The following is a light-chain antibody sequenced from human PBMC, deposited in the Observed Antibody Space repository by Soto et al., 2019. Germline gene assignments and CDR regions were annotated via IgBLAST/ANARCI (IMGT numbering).Light chain of an antibody. J-gene: IGKJ4*01. V-gene: IGKV1-39*01. CDR2: AAS. Sequence: DIQMTQSRSSLSASVGDRVTITCRSSQSSSSYLNWYQQKPGKAPKLLIYAASSLQSGVPSRFSVSGSGTDFTLTISSLQPEDFATYYCQQSYSTPPLTFGGGTKVEIK. CDR1: QSSSSY. CDR3: QQSYSTPPLT.